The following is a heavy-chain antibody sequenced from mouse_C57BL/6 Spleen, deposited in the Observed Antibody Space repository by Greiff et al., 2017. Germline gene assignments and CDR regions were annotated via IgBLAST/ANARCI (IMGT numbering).Heavy chain of an antibody. D-gene: IGHD4-1*01. CDR1: GFTFSSYA. CDR2: ISDGGSYT. J-gene: IGHJ2*01. V-gene: IGHV5-4*01. CDR3: ARDNWDYFDY. Sequence: VKLMESGGGLVKPGGSLKLSCAASGFTFSSYAMSWVRQTPEKRLEWVATISDGGSYTYYPDNVKGRFTISRDNAKNNLYLQMSHLKSEDTAMYYCARDNWDYFDYWGQVTTLTVSS.